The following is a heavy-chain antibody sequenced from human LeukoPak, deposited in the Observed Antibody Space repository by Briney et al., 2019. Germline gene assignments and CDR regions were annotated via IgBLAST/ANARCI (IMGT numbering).Heavy chain of an antibody. CDR2: IYYSGST. Sequence: SETLSLTCTVSGGSISSSSYYWGWIRQPPGKGLEWIGSIYYSGSTYYNPSLKSRVTISVDTSKNQFSLKLSSVTAADTAVYYCASIRGLRYFDWSPGGAFDIWGQGTMVTVSS. V-gene: IGHV4-39*07. D-gene: IGHD3-9*01. CDR3: ASIRGLRYFDWSPGGAFDI. CDR1: GGSISSSSYY. J-gene: IGHJ3*02.